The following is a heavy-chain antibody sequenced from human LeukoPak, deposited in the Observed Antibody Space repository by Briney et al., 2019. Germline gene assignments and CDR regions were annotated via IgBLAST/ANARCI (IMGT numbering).Heavy chain of an antibody. J-gene: IGHJ4*02. CDR1: GFTLSSYE. D-gene: IGHD2-2*01. V-gene: IGHV3-48*03. CDR2: ISSSGSTI. Sequence: GGSLRLSCAASGFTLSSYEMNWVRQAPGKGLEWVSYISSSGSTIYYADSVKGRFTISRDNAKNSLYLQMNSLRAEDTAVYYCARISLITSCYRDWGQGTLVTVSS. CDR3: ARISLITSCYRD.